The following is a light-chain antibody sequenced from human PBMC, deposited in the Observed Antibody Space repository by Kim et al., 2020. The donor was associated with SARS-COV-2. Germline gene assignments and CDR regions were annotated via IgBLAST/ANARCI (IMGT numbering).Light chain of an antibody. CDR1: QSINSW. J-gene: IGKJ4*01. Sequence: DIQMTQSPSSLSASVGDRVTITCRACQSINSWLAWYQHKPGKAPKLLIYSASSLESGVPSRFSGSGSGTDFTLTISTLQPEDFGTYYCQQYNDYSCTFGGGTKVDIK. V-gene: IGKV1-5*03. CDR3: QQYNDYSCT. CDR2: SAS.